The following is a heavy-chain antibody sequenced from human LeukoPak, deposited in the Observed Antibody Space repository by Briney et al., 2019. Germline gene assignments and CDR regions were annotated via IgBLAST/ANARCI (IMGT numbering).Heavy chain of an antibody. CDR1: GDSISSDGYA. J-gene: IGHJ5*02. CDR3: ARQYSNNWYDDRGWFDP. D-gene: IGHD6-13*01. Sequence: SETPSLTCAVSGDSISSDGYAWNWIRQPPGKGLEWIGYIYYSGSTYFNPSLKSRVTMSVDTSKNQFSLRLSSVTAADTAVYYCARQYSNNWYDDRGWFDPWGQGTLVTVSS. CDR2: IYYSGST. V-gene: IGHV4-30-4*07.